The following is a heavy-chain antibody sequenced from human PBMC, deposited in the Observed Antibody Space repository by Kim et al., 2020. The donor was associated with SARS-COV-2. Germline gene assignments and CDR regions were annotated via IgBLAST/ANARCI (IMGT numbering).Heavy chain of an antibody. Sequence: ASVKVSCRASGYNFNSYGITWVRLAPGQGLEWMGWISVYNGDTHYAQKIQGRVAMTTNTATSTAYLEVRSLTSDDTAVYYCARTREYGAGSFYPVWGQGTLVTVSS. V-gene: IGHV1-18*01. D-gene: IGHD3-10*01. J-gene: IGHJ4*02. CDR3: ARTREYGAGSFYPV. CDR1: GYNFNSYG. CDR2: ISVYNGDT.